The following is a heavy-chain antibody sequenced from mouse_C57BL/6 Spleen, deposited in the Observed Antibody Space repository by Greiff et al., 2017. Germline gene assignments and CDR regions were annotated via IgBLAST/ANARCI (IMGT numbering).Heavy chain of an antibody. Sequence: QVQLQQPGAELVKPGASVKLSCKASGYTFTSYWMQWVKQRPGQGLEWIGEIDPSDSYTNYNQKFKGKATLTVDTSSSTAYMQLSSLTSEDSAVYYCARFRLLPYAMDYWGQGTSVTVSS. J-gene: IGHJ4*01. D-gene: IGHD2-3*01. V-gene: IGHV1-50*01. CDR2: IDPSDSYT. CDR1: GYTFTSYW. CDR3: ARFRLLPYAMDY.